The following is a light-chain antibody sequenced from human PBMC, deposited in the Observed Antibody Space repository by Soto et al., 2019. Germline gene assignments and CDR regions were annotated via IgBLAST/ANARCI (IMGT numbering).Light chain of an antibody. Sequence: EIVLTQSPDTLSLSPGDRATLSCRASQSVNSYLAWYQQKPGQAPRLLIYDGSNRATGIPARFSGSGSGTDFILTISSLEPEDFAIYYCQQRSNWITFGQGTRLEIK. CDR2: DGS. V-gene: IGKV3-11*01. J-gene: IGKJ5*01. CDR3: QQRSNWIT. CDR1: QSVNSY.